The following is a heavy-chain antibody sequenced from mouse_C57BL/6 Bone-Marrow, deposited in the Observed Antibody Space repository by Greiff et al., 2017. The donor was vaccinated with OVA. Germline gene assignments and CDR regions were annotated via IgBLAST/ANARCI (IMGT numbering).Heavy chain of an antibody. J-gene: IGHJ2*01. V-gene: IGHV1-26*01. D-gene: IGHD4-1*01. Sequence: EVKLQQSGPELVKPGASVKISCKASGYTFTDYYMNWVKQSHGKSLEWIGDINPNNGGTSYNQKFKGKATLTVDKSSSTAYMELRSLTSEDSAVYYCARRGVTGTHFDYWGQGTTLTVSS. CDR2: INPNNGGT. CDR3: ARRGVTGTHFDY. CDR1: GYTFTDYY.